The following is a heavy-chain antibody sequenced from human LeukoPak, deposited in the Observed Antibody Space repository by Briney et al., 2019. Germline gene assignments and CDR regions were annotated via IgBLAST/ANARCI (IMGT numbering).Heavy chain of an antibody. CDR1: GLAFGSYW. Sequence: GGSLRLSCAASGLAFGSYWMNWVRQAPGKGLEWVANIKQDGSGKYYVDSVKGRFSISRDNAKNSLYLQMNSLRAEDTAVYYCARDKRTGDSYFEYWGQGTLVTVSS. CDR3: ARDKRTGDSYFEY. J-gene: IGHJ4*02. D-gene: IGHD7-27*01. CDR2: IKQDGSGK. V-gene: IGHV3-7*01.